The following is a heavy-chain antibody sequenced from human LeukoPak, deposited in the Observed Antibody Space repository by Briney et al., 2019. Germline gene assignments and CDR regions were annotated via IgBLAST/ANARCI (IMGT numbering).Heavy chain of an antibody. J-gene: IGHJ4*02. Sequence: GGSLRLSCAASGLTFTQAWMSWVRQAPGKGLEWVGRIKTKTDGGTTDYAAPVKGRFTISRDDSKNTLYLEVNSLKTEDTAVYYCTTEDRSSGWYFLSESVDYWGQGTLVTVSS. D-gene: IGHD6-19*01. CDR2: IKTKTDGGTT. CDR1: GLTFTQAW. CDR3: TTEDRSSGWYFLSESVDY. V-gene: IGHV3-15*01.